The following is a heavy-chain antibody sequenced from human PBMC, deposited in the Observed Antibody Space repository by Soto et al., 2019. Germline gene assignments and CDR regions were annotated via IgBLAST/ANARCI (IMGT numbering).Heavy chain of an antibody. CDR2: ISSSSSYI. CDR1: GFTFSSYS. CDR3: ARVVGGYCSSTSCPPGAFDI. V-gene: IGHV3-21*01. J-gene: IGHJ3*02. Sequence: LRLSCAASGFTFSSYSMNWVRQAPGKGLEWVSSISSSSSYIYYADSVKGRFTISRDNAKNSLYLQMNSLRAEDTAVYYCARVVGGYCSSTSCPPGAFDIWGQGTMVTVSS. D-gene: IGHD2-2*01.